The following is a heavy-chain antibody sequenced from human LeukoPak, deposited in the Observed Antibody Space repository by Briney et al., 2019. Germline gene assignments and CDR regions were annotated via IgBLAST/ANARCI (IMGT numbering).Heavy chain of an antibody. CDR1: GGSFSGYY. CDR2: INHSGST. Sequence: SETLSLTCAVYGGSFSGYYWSWIRQPPGKGLEWIGEINHSGSTNYNPSLKSRVTISVDTSKNQFSLKLSSVTAADTAVYYCARRGPLGYFDYWGQGTLVTVSS. D-gene: IGHD3-16*01. J-gene: IGHJ4*02. V-gene: IGHV4-34*01. CDR3: ARRGPLGYFDY.